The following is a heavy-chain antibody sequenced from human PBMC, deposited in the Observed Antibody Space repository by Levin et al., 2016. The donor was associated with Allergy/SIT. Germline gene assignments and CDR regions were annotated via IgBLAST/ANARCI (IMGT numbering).Heavy chain of an antibody. CDR3: AREGIAAPQDAFDI. V-gene: IGHV4-34*01. CDR2: INHSGST. J-gene: IGHJ3*02. D-gene: IGHD6-6*01. Sequence: WIRQPPGKGLEWIGEINHSGSTNYNPSLKSRVTISVDTSKNQFSLKLSSVTAADTAVYYCAREGIAAPQDAFDIWGQGTMVTVSS.